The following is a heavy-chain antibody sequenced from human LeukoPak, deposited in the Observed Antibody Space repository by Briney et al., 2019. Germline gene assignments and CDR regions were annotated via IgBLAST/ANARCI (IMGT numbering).Heavy chain of an antibody. V-gene: IGHV3-43D*03. D-gene: IGHD3-22*01. Sequence: GGSLRLSCAASGFTFDDYAMHWVRQAPGKGLEWVSLISWDGGSTYYADSVRGRFTISRDNSKNSLYLQMNSLRAEDTALYYCAKDTMRHYYDSSGYGYFDYWGQGTLVTVSS. CDR1: GFTFDDYA. CDR3: AKDTMRHYYDSSGYGYFDY. J-gene: IGHJ4*02. CDR2: ISWDGGST.